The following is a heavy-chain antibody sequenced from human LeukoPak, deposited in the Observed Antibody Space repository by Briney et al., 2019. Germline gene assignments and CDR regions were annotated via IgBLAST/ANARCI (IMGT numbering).Heavy chain of an antibody. CDR3: ARVPLPYYYMDV. V-gene: IGHV1-18*01. CDR2: ISAYNGNT. CDR1: GHTFTSYG. Sequence: ASVKVSCKASGHTFTSYGISWVRQAPGQGLEWMGWISAYNGNTNYAQKLQGRVTMATDTSTSTDYMELRSLRSDDTAVYYCARVPLPYYYMDVWGKGTTVTVSS. J-gene: IGHJ6*03.